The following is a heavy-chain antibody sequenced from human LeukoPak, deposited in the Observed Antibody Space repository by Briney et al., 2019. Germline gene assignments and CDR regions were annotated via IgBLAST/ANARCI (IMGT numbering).Heavy chain of an antibody. CDR1: GFTFTSYT. CDR2: ITGSGNII. Sequence: PGGSLRLSCAASGFTFTSYTMNWVRQSPGKGLEWVSSITGSGNIINYADSVKGRFTISRDNSKNSLYLQLNSLTAEGTAFYYCANSYTDTWFYFDHWGQGTLVTVSS. D-gene: IGHD2-2*02. V-gene: IGHV3-21*01. CDR3: ANSYTDTWFYFDH. J-gene: IGHJ4*02.